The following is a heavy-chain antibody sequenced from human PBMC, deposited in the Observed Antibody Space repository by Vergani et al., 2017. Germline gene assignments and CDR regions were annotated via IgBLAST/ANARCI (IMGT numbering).Heavy chain of an antibody. CDR1: GFTFSSYS. D-gene: IGHD1-26*01. Sequence: VQLVESGGGVVQPGRSLRLSCAASGFTFSSYSMNWVRQGPGKGLEWVSSISSSSSYIYYADSVKSRSTISRDNAKNSLYLQMNSLRAEDPAVYYCARGSGSYKIDNWGQGTLVTVSS. CDR2: ISSSSSYI. CDR3: ARGSGSYKIDN. J-gene: IGHJ4*02. V-gene: IGHV3-21*01.